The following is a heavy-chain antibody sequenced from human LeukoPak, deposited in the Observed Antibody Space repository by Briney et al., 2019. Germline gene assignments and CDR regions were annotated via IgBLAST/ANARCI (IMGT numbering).Heavy chain of an antibody. CDR3: AKARSRYPTVDY. J-gene: IGHJ4*02. Sequence: GGSLRLSCAASGFTFSDYYMSWIRQAPGKGLEWVSYISSSGSTIYYADSVKGRFTISRDNAKNSLYLQMNSLRAEDTAVYYCAKARSRYPTVDYWGQGALVTVSS. CDR1: GFTFSDYY. CDR2: ISSSGSTI. V-gene: IGHV3-11*01. D-gene: IGHD6-13*01.